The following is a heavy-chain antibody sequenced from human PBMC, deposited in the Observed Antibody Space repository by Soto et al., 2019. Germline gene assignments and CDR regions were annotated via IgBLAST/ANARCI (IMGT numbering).Heavy chain of an antibody. V-gene: IGHV3-21*01. CDR1: GFTFSSYS. J-gene: IGHJ4*02. D-gene: IGHD3-22*01. Sequence: EVQLVESGGGLVKPGGSLRLSCAASGFTFSSYSMNWVRQAPGKGLEWVSSISSSSSYIYYADSVKGRFTISRDNAKNSLYLQMNSLGAEDTAVYYCARDFYDSSGHHDYWGQGTLVTVSS. CDR2: ISSSSSYI. CDR3: ARDFYDSSGHHDY.